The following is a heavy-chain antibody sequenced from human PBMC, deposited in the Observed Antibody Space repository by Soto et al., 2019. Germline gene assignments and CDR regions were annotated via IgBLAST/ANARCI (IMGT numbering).Heavy chain of an antibody. CDR1: GFTFSSYA. CDR3: AKDVTMIVVASFDY. D-gene: IGHD3-22*01. Sequence: GRSLRLSCAASGFTFSSYAMSWVRQAPGKGLEWVSAISGSGGSTYYADSVKGRFTISRDNSKNTLYLQMNSLRAEDTAVYYCAKDVTMIVVASFDYWGQGTLVTFSS. V-gene: IGHV3-23*01. CDR2: ISGSGGST. J-gene: IGHJ4*02.